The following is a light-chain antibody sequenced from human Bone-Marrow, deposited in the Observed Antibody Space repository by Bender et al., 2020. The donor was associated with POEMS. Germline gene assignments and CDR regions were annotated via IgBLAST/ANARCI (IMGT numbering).Light chain of an antibody. V-gene: IGLV3-1*01. J-gene: IGLJ2*01. CDR1: NIGGKT. CDR3: QAWDSSTAV. Sequence: SYVLTQPPSVSVAPGQTARITCGGNNIGGKTVHWYQQKPGQSPVLVIYQDHKRPSGIPERFSGSNSGITATLTISGTQAMDEADYYCQAWDSSTAVFGGGTKLTVL. CDR2: QDH.